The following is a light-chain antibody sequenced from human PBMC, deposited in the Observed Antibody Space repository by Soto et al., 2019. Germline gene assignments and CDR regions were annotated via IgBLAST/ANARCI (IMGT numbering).Light chain of an antibody. V-gene: IGLV2-14*03. CDR1: RSDIGAFTS. CDR3: SSYTSSSTHV. Sequence: QSALTQPASVSGSPGQSLTISCTGTRSDIGAFTSVSWYQQHPGKVPKLMIFDVNRRASGVSDRCSGSKSGNTASLPISGLQAEDEGDYYCSSYTSSSTHVFGSGTKLTVL. J-gene: IGLJ1*01. CDR2: DVN.